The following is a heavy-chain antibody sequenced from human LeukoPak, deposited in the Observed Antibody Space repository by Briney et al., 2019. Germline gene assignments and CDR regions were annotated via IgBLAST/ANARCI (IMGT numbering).Heavy chain of an antibody. CDR3: ARVRDLYRDY. CDR1: GFTFSSYT. V-gene: IGHV3-21*01. D-gene: IGHD5-12*01. CDR2: ISGGSTYT. J-gene: IGHJ4*02. Sequence: PGGSLRLSCAASGFTFSSYTMNWVRQAPGKGLEWVSSISGGSTYTFYADSVMGRFTISRDNAKNPLYLHMSSLRAEDTAVYYCARVRDLYRDYWGQGILVTVSS.